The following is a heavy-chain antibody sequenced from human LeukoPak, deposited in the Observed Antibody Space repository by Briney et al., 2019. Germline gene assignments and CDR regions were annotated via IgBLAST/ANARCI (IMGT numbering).Heavy chain of an antibody. CDR1: GSTFSSYA. J-gene: IGHJ6*03. CDR3: ARGKSIAAAGILLGMDV. D-gene: IGHD6-13*01. CDR2: ISAYNGNT. Sequence: ASVKVSCKASGSTFSSYAISWVRQAPGQGLEWMGWISAYNGNTNYAQKLQGRVTMTTDTSTSTAYMELRSLRSDDTAVYYCARGKSIAAAGILLGMDVWGKGTTVTVSS. V-gene: IGHV1-18*01.